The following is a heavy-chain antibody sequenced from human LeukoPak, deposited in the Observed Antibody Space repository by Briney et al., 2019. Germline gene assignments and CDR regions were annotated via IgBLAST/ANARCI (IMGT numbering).Heavy chain of an antibody. CDR2: IYHSGST. V-gene: IGHV4-30-2*01. J-gene: IGHJ5*02. CDR3: ARAEYCSSTSCYRRVVGPFDP. D-gene: IGHD2-2*02. Sequence: PSQTLSPACAVYGGSISSGGYSWSWLRQPPGKGLEWIGYIYHSGSTYSHPSLKSRVTISVGRSKNQFSLKLSSVTAADTAVYYWARAEYCSSTSCYRRVVGPFDPWGQGTLVTVSS. CDR1: GGSISSGGYS.